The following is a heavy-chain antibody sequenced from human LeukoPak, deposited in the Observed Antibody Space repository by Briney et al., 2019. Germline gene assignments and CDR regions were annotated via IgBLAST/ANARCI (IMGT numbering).Heavy chain of an antibody. Sequence: SETPSLTCTVSGDSLSRYYWTWIRQPAGQGLELIGRFYSSRSTNYNPSLKSRVTMSLDTSKSQFSLKLSSVTAADTGVYYCARDLYSSGSWLMDVWGHGTTVTVSS. CDR3: ARDLYSSGSWLMDV. D-gene: IGHD5-18*01. CDR1: GDSLSRYY. CDR2: FYSSRST. J-gene: IGHJ6*02. V-gene: IGHV4-4*07.